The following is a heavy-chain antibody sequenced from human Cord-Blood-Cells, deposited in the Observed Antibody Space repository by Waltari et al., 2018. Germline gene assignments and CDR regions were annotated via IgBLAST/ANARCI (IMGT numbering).Heavy chain of an antibody. D-gene: IGHD3-22*01. V-gene: IGHV1-2*02. CDR3: ARVYYYDSSGYYYYYGMDV. CDR2: INPNSGGT. J-gene: IGHJ6*02. CDR1: GYTFTGYY. Sequence: QVQLVQSGAEVKKPGASVKVSCKASGYTFTGYYMHWVRQSPGQGLKWMGWINPNSGGTNYAQKFQGRVTMTRDTSISTAYMELSRLRSDDTAVYYCARVYYYDSSGYYYYYGMDVWGQGTTVTVSS.